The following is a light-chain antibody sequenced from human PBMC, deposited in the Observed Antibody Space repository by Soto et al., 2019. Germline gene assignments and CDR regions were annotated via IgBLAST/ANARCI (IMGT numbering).Light chain of an antibody. CDR2: AAS. V-gene: IGKV1-39*01. CDR3: QQTYNSPLT. CDR1: QSTRGY. Sequence: DIQMTQSPSSLSASVGDRVTVNCRASQSTRGYLNWYKQKPGEAPKLLIYAASSLHSGVPSRFSGSGSRTDFTLTISCLHPGDFATYSCQQTYNSPLTCGGAIEVEIK. J-gene: IGKJ4*01.